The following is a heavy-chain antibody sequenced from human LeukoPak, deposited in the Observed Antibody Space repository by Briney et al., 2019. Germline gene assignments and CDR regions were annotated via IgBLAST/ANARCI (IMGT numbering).Heavy chain of an antibody. CDR2: IRYDGSNK. V-gene: IGHV3-30*02. J-gene: IGHJ4*02. D-gene: IGHD3-10*01. CDR3: AKKGYADSGTYLYYFDY. CDR1: GFTFSSYG. Sequence: AGGSLRLSFAASGFTFSSYGMHWVRQAPGKGLEWVAFIRYDGSNKYYADSVKGRFTISRDNAKNSLYLQMNSLRAEDTAVYFCAKKGYADSGTYLYYFDYWGQGALVTVSS.